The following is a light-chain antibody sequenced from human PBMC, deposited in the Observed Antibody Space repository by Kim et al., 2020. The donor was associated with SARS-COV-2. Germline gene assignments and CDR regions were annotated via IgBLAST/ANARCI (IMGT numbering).Light chain of an antibody. CDR2: ELN. CDR3: CSYAGSREV. V-gene: IGLV2-23*02. CDR1: SSDVGSYNF. Sequence: QSALTQPASVSGSPGQSITISCTGTSSDVGSYNFVSWYQQHPGKAPKLMIYELNRRPSGVSHRFSGSKSGNTASLTISGLQAEDEADYYCCSYAGSREVFGGGTQLTVL. J-gene: IGLJ3*02.